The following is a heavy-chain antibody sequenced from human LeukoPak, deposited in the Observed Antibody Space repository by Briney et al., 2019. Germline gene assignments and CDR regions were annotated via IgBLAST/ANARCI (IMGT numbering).Heavy chain of an antibody. CDR3: ARVLDYYYGAGSFKKYFDD. CDR2: IKQDGSEK. D-gene: IGHD3-10*01. J-gene: IGHJ4*02. CDR1: GFTFSSYW. Sequence: PGGSLRLSCAASGFTFSSYWMSWVRQAPGKGLEWVANIKQDGSEKYYVDSVKGRFTISRDNAKNSLYLQMNSLRAEDTAVYYCARVLDYYYGAGSFKKYFDDWGQETLVTVSS. V-gene: IGHV3-7*01.